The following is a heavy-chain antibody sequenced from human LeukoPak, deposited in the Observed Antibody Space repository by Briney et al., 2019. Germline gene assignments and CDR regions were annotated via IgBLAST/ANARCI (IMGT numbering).Heavy chain of an antibody. CDR3: AREEWTGSGPD. CDR1: GDSISNHY. V-gene: IGHV4-4*07. CDR2: IYTSGSA. D-gene: IGHD3/OR15-3a*01. Sequence: SETLSLTCTVSGDSISNHYWSWIRQPAGKGLEWIGRIYTSGSATYNPSLNSRVTMSVDTSKNQFSLRLTSVTAADTAVYYCAREEWTGSGPDWGQGTLVIVSS. J-gene: IGHJ4*02.